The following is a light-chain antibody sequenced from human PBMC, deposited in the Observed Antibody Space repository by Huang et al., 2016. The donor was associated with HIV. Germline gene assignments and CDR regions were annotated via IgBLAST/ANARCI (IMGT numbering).Light chain of an antibody. CDR2: AAS. V-gene: IGKV3-15*01. Sequence: EMVMTQSPATLSVSPGERATLSCRASQSVSSNLAWYQQKPGQAPRLLIYAASTRANGVPARFSGSGSGTEFTLTISSLQSEDFAIYYCQQYNNWPPWTFGQGTKVEI. CDR3: QQYNNWPPWT. CDR1: QSVSSN. J-gene: IGKJ1*01.